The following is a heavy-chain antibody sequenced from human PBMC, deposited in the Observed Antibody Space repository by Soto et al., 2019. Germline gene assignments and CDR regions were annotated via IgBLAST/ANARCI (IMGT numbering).Heavy chain of an antibody. J-gene: IGHJ6*02. D-gene: IGHD5-18*01. CDR3: AREGYSYGYYYYYGMDV. CDR1: GGSIRSQD. Sequence: SGTLALTCTVSGGSIRSQDGSCIRQPPGKGLEWIGYIYYSGSTNYNPSLKSRVTISVDTSKNQFSLKLSSVTAADTAVYYCAREGYSYGYYYYYGMDVWGQGTTVNV. CDR2: IYYSGST. V-gene: IGHV4-59*11.